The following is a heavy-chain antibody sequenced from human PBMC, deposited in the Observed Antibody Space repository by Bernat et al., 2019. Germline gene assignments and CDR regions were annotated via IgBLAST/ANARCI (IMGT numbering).Heavy chain of an antibody. CDR3: ARVGRVAAARGHVDY. Sequence: QVQLVQAGAEVKKPGSSVMVSCKAAGYTFTSYGISWVRQAPGQGLEWMGWISAYNGNTNYAQKLQGRVTMTTDTSMSTAYMELRRLRSDDTAVYYCARVGRVAAARGHVDYWGQGTLVTVSS. CDR1: GYTFTSYG. J-gene: IGHJ4*02. V-gene: IGHV1-18*04. D-gene: IGHD6-13*01. CDR2: ISAYNGNT.